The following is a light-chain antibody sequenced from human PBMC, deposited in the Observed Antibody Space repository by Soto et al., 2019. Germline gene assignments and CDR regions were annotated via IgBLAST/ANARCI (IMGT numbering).Light chain of an antibody. J-gene: IGKJ1*01. Sequence: DIVMTQSPDSLAVSLGERATINCKSSQNVLHSSNNKYYLAWYQQKPGRPPKLLFYWASTRESGVPDRFSGSESGTDFTLTISSLQAEDVAVYYCQQYHTAPWTFGQGTKVEVK. V-gene: IGKV4-1*01. CDR2: WAS. CDR3: QQYHTAPWT. CDR1: QNVLHSSNNKYY.